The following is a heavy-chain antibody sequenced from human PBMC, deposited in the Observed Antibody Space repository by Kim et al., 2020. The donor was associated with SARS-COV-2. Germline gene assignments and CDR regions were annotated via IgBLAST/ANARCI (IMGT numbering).Heavy chain of an antibody. Sequence: SGSTYYTPALRSRVTTSVDTSKNQFSLKLSSVTAADTAVYYCARDDAFDIWGQGTMVTVSS. CDR2: SGST. CDR3: ARDDAFDI. J-gene: IGHJ3*02. V-gene: IGHV4-31*02.